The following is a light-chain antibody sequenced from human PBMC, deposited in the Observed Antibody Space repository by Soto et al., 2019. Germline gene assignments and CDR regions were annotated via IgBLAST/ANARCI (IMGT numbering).Light chain of an antibody. V-gene: IGLV2-8*01. CDR3: SSYAGSNNVV. Sequence: QSVLTQPPSASGSPGQSVTISCTGTSSDVGGYNYVSWYQQHPGKAPKLMIYEVSKRPSGVPDRFSGSKSGNTASLTVSGLQAEDEDDYYCSSYAGSNNVVFGGGTKLTVL. J-gene: IGLJ2*01. CDR1: SSDVGGYNY. CDR2: EVS.